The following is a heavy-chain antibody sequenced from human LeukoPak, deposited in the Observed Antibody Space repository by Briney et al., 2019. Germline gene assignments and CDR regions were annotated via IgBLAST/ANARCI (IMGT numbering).Heavy chain of an antibody. D-gene: IGHD3-22*01. Sequence: PGGSLRLSCAASGFTFRDYAMHWVRQAPGKGLEWVSLISGDGGSTYYADSVKGRFTISRDNSKNSLYLQMNSLRTEDTALYYCAKLGERMIVLGWFDPWGQGTLVTVSS. CDR2: ISGDGGST. J-gene: IGHJ5*02. CDR1: GFTFRDYA. V-gene: IGHV3-43*02. CDR3: AKLGERMIVLGWFDP.